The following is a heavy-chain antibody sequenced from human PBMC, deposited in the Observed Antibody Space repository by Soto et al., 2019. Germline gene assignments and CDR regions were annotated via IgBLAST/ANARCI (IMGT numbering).Heavy chain of an antibody. D-gene: IGHD6-13*01. Sequence: GGSLRLSCAASGFTFSSYGMHWVRQAPGKGLEWVAVIWYDGSNKYYADSVKGRFTISRDNSKNTLYLQMNSLRAEDTAVYYCAREEGGAAPYYHYMDVWGKGTTVTVSS. V-gene: IGHV3-33*01. CDR2: IWYDGSNK. CDR3: AREEGGAAPYYHYMDV. J-gene: IGHJ6*03. CDR1: GFTFSSYG.